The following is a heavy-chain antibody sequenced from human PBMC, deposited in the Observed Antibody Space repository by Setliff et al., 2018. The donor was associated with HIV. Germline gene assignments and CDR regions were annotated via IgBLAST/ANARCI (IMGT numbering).Heavy chain of an antibody. CDR1: GFTFSSYS. V-gene: IGHV3-48*01. CDR3: ARKLLTRPNYYGMDV. CDR2: ISSSSSTI. Sequence: GGSLRLSCAAPGFTFSSYSMNWVRQAPGKGLEWVSYISSSSSTIYYADSVKGRFTISRDNAKNSLYLQMNSLRAEDTAVYYCARKLLTRPNYYGMDVWGQGTTVTVSS. J-gene: IGHJ6*02. D-gene: IGHD2-15*01.